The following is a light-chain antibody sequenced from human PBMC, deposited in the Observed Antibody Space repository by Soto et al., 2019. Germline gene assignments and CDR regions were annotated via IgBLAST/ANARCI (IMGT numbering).Light chain of an antibody. J-gene: IGLJ2*01. Sequence: QSVLTQPHSVSAAPGQKVTISCSGSSSNIGNKHVSWYQQFPGTAPKLLIYDNNNRPSGIPDRFSASKSGTSATLGITGLQTGDEADYYCGTWDSSLSAWVFGGGTKLTVL. CDR3: GTWDSSLSAWV. CDR1: SSNIGNKH. CDR2: DNN. V-gene: IGLV1-51*01.